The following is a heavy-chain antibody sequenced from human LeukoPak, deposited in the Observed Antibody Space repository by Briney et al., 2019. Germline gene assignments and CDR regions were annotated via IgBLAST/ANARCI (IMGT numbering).Heavy chain of an antibody. CDR1: GGSISSYY. Sequence: SETLSLTCTVSGGSISSYYWSWIRQPPGKGLEWIGYIYYSGSTNYNPSLKSRVTISVDTSKNQFSLKLSSVTAADTAVYYCARHPYYCGSGEVSYYFDYWGQGTLVTVSS. J-gene: IGHJ4*02. V-gene: IGHV4-59*01. CDR2: IYYSGST. D-gene: IGHD3-10*01. CDR3: ARHPYYCGSGEVSYYFDY.